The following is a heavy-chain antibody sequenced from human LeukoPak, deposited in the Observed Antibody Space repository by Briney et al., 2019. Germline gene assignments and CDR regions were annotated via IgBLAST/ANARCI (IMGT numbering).Heavy chain of an antibody. J-gene: IGHJ4*02. V-gene: IGHV5-51*01. CDR1: GYSFTSYW. Sequence: GESLKISCKGSGYSFTSYWIGWVRQMPGKGLEWMGIIYPGDSDTRYSPSFQGQVTISADKSISTAYLQWSSLKASDTAMYHCALTGRSVVVPALNWGQGTLVTVSS. D-gene: IGHD2-2*01. CDR2: IYPGDSDT. CDR3: ALTGRSVVVPALN.